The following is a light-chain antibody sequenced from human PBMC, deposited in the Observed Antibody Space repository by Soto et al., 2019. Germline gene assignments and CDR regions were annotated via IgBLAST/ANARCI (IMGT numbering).Light chain of an antibody. CDR3: CSSAGGFTWV. J-gene: IGLJ3*02. Sequence: QSALTQPRSVSGSPGQSVTISCIGTSSDVVSWYQQHPDKAPKLIIYYVTQRPSGVPDRFSASKSGNTASLTISGLQAEDEADYYCCSSAGGFTWVFGGGTNLTVL. V-gene: IGLV2-11*01. CDR1: SSDVV. CDR2: YVT.